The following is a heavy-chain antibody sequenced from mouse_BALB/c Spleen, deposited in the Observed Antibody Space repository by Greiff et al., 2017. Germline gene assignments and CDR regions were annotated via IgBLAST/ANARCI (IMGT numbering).Heavy chain of an antibody. CDR3: ARRTTVVHYAMDY. CDR2: IYPGDGDT. D-gene: IGHD1-1*01. CDR1: GYTFTSYW. V-gene: IGHV1-87*01. Sequence: QVQLQQSGAELARPGASVKLSCKASGYTFTSYWMQWVKQRPGQGLEWIGAIYPGDGDTRYTQKFKGKATLTADKSSSTAYMQLSSLASEDSAVYYCARRTTVVHYAMDYWGQGTSVTVSS. J-gene: IGHJ4*01.